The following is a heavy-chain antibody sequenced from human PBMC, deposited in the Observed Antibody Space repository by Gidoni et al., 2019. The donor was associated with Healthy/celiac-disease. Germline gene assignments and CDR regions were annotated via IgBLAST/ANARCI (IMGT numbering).Heavy chain of an antibody. J-gene: IGHJ3*02. V-gene: IGHV3-23*01. CDR2: ISGSGGST. CDR1: GFTFSSYA. CDR3: AKDRYYEDRPITEKDDFDI. Sequence: EVQLLESGGGLVQPGGSLRLSCAASGFTFSSYAMSWLRQAPGKGLECVSAISGSGGSTYYADSVKGRFNISRDNSKNTLYLQMNSLRAENTAVYYCAKDRYYEDRPITEKDDFDIWGQGTMVTVSS. D-gene: IGHD3-22*01.